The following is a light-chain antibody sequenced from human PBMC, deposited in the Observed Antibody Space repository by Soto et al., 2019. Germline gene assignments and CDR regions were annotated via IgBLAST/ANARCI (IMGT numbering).Light chain of an antibody. CDR3: SSYTSSSTSYV. J-gene: IGLJ1*01. Sequence: LTQPASVSGSPGQSITISCTGTSSDVGGYNYVSWYQQHPGKAPKLMIYDVSNRPSGVSNRFSGSKSGNTASLTISGLQAEDEADYYCSSYTSSSTSYVFGTGTKAPS. V-gene: IGLV2-14*01. CDR2: DVS. CDR1: SSDVGGYNY.